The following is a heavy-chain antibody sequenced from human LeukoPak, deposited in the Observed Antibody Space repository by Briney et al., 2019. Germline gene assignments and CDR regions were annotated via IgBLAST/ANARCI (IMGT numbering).Heavy chain of an antibody. D-gene: IGHD4-17*01. CDR1: GYNFATYW. V-gene: IGHV5-51*01. CDR3: ARRNYGDYIDSFDI. CDR2: IYPGDSDI. J-gene: IGHJ3*02. Sequence: GESLKISCKGSGYNFATYWIGWVRQMPEKGLEWMGIIYPGDSDIRYSPSFQGQVTISADKSINTAYLQWSSLKASDTAIYYCARRNYGDYIDSFDIWGQGTMVTVSS.